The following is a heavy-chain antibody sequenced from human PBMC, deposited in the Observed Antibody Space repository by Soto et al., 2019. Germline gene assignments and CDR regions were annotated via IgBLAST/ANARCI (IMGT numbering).Heavy chain of an antibody. J-gene: IGHJ6*03. Sequence: SETLSLTCTVSGGSISSYYWSWIRQPPGKGLEWIGYIYYSGSTNYNPSLKSRVTISVDTSKNQFSLKLSSVTAADTAVYYCARSGVPSYYYYYYMDVWGKGTTVTVSS. CDR1: GGSISSYY. D-gene: IGHD1-26*01. CDR2: IYYSGST. V-gene: IGHV4-59*01. CDR3: ARSGVPSYYYYYYMDV.